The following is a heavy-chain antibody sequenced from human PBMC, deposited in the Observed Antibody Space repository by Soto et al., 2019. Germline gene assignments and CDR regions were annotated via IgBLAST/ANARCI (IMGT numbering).Heavy chain of an antibody. CDR1: GGSISRSSYF. Sequence: SETLSLTCTVSGGSISRSSYFWGWVRQPPGRGLEWIGSISYSGSTSYNPSFWSRVTIYVDTSRNRFSLQLTSVTAADTAAYYCARHDCRWCGAAPRPRSIDTFDSWGQGILVTVSS. D-gene: IGHD6-6*01. CDR3: ARHDCRWCGAAPRPRSIDTFDS. CDR2: ISYSGST. V-gene: IGHV4-39*01. J-gene: IGHJ5*01.